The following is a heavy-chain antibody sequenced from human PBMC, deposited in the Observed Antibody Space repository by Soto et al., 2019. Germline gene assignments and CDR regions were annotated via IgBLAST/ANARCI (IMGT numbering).Heavy chain of an antibody. J-gene: IGHJ4*02. CDR1: GGSISSGDNY. Sequence: QVQLQESGPGLVKPSQTLSLTCTVSGGSISSGDNYWSWIRQPPGKGLAWIGYVYYSGTTYNNPSLMSRGILSVDTSKTQFSLRLNAVTAADPAVYYCASNSYGYIFYDSWGQGTLVPVSS. V-gene: IGHV4-30-4*01. D-gene: IGHD5-18*01. CDR3: ASNSYGYIFYDS. CDR2: VYYSGTT.